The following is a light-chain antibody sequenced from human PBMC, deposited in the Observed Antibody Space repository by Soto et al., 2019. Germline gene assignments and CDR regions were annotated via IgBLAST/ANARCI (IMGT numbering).Light chain of an antibody. CDR1: QSISSW. CDR3: QQYNDYPWT. V-gene: IGKV1-5*03. J-gene: IGKJ1*01. Sequence: DIQMTQSPSTLSASVGDRVTITCRASQSISSWLAWYQQKPGKAPKLLIYKASSLESGVPSRFSGSGSGTEFTLTISSLQADDFVTYYCQQYNDYPWTFGQGTKVE. CDR2: KAS.